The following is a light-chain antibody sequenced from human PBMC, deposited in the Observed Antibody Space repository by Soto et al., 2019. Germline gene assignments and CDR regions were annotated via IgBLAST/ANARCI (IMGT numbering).Light chain of an antibody. CDR3: QQYDRSPYT. J-gene: IGKJ2*01. CDR1: QTVTATY. Sequence: EIVLTQSPGTLSLSPGERATLSCRASQTVTATYVAWFQQIPGQAPRLLIYDTSTRPTGIPDRFSGSGSVTDFTLSIRRLEPEDSAVYYCQQYDRSPYTFVQGTKLEIK. V-gene: IGKV3-20*01. CDR2: DTS.